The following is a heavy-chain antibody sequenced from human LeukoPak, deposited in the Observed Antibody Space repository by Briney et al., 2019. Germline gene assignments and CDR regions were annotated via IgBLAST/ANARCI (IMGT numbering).Heavy chain of an antibody. CDR2: MNPNSGNT. Sequence: GASVKVSCKASGYTFTSYDINWVRQATGQGLEGMGWMNPNSGNTGYAQKFQGRVTMTRNTSISTAYMELSSLRSEDTAVYYCARVKVMTIFGVVIPLNYGMDVWGQGTTVTVSS. CDR3: ARVKVMTIFGVVIPLNYGMDV. D-gene: IGHD3-3*01. V-gene: IGHV1-8*01. J-gene: IGHJ6*02. CDR1: GYTFTSYD.